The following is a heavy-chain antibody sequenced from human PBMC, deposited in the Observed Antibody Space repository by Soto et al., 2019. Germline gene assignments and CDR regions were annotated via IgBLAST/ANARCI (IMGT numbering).Heavy chain of an antibody. V-gene: IGHV5-10-1*01. CDR2: IDPGDTYA. CDR1: GYTLTTFW. J-gene: IGHJ5*02. CDR3: ARIYCTTTTCDSWFGH. D-gene: IGHD2-2*01. Sequence: PXESLKISGTGFGYTLTTFWISWVRQMPGKGLEWMGRIDPGDTYATYSPAFQGHVTISADKATSTAYLQWSSLKAWDTAMYYCARIYCTTTTCDSWFGHWRQGTLVTLSS.